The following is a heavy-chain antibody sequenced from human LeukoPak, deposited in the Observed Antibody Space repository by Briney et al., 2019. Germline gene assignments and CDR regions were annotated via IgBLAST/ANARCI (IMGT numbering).Heavy chain of an antibody. V-gene: IGHV4-39*06. CDR2: IYYSGST. Sequence: SETLSLTCTVSGGSISSSSYYWGWIRQPPGKGLEWIGSIYYSGSTYYNPSLKSRVTISVDTSKNQFPLKLSSVTAADTAVYYCARDYYGSGSDKFDYWGQGTLVTVSS. D-gene: IGHD3-10*01. J-gene: IGHJ4*02. CDR3: ARDYYGSGSDKFDY. CDR1: GGSISSSSYY.